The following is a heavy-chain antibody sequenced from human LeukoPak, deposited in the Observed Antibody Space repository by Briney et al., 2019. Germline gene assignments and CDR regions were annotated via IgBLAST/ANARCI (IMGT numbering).Heavy chain of an antibody. J-gene: IGHJ6*02. D-gene: IGHD6-19*01. CDR3: AKEGSYSSGWYGSIHPLHYYYYGMDV. Sequence: GGSLRLSCAASGFTFSSYAMSWVRQAPGKGLEWVSAISGSGGSTYYADSVKGRFTISRDNSKNTLYLQMNSLGAEDTAVYYCAKEGSYSSGWYGSIHPLHYYYYGMDVWGQGTTVTVSS. V-gene: IGHV3-23*01. CDR1: GFTFSSYA. CDR2: ISGSGGST.